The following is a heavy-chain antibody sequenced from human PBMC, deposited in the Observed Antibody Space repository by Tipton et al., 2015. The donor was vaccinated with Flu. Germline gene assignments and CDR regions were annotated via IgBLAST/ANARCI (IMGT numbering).Heavy chain of an antibody. CDR2: IWYDGSNE. V-gene: IGHV3-33*01. Sequence: SLRLSCSTSGFDFSVYGMHWVRLAPGKGLEWVAVIWYDGSNEHYSDSVKGRFTISRDNSKKTLYLQMNNLKVEDTAVYYCARDEGVVNYYFGMDVWGQGTTVTVSS. CDR1: GFDFSVYG. D-gene: IGHD6-6*01. J-gene: IGHJ6*02. CDR3: ARDEGVVNYYFGMDV.